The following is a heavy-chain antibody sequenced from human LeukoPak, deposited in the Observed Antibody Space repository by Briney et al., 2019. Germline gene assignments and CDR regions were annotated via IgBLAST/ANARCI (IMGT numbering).Heavy chain of an antibody. J-gene: IGHJ3*02. CDR2: INPNSGGT. D-gene: IGHD2-21*01. V-gene: IGHV1-2*02. CDR1: GYSFTSHY. CDR3: ARAAKIGDAFDI. Sequence: ASVKVSCKASGYSFTSHYIHWVRQAPGQGLEWMGWINPNSGGTNYAQKFQGRVTMTRDTSISTAYMELSRLRSDDTAVYYCARAAKIGDAFDIWGQGTMVTVSS.